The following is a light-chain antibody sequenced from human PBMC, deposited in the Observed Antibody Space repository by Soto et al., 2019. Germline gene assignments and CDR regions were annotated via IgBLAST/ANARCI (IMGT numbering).Light chain of an antibody. CDR2: EVT. V-gene: IGLV2-14*01. Sequence: QSALTQPASVSGSPGQSITISCTGTSGDIGSYNRVSWYQQHPGKAPKLIIYEVTDRPSGVSNRFSGSKSDNTASLTISGLQAEDEDEYYCSSYTNTNTRACVFGPGTKLTVL. CDR3: SSYTNTNTRACV. CDR1: SGDIGSYNR. J-gene: IGLJ1*01.